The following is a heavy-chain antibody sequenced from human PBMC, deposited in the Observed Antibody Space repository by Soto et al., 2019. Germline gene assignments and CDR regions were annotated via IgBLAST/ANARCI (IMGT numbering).Heavy chain of an antibody. Sequence: QVQLVQSGAEVKKPGSSVKVSCKASGGTFSSYAISWVRQAPGQGLEWMGGIIPIFGTANYAQKFQGRVTXXXXXXXSTAYMELSSLRSEDTAVYYCAKYSSGWYYFDYWGQGTLVTVSS. J-gene: IGHJ4*02. CDR1: GGTFSSYA. CDR3: AKYSSGWYYFDY. CDR2: IIPIFGTA. D-gene: IGHD6-19*01. V-gene: IGHV1-69*01.